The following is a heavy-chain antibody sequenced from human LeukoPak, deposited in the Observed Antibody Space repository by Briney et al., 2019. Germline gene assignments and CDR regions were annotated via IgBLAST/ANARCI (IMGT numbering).Heavy chain of an antibody. D-gene: IGHD2-2*01. CDR3: ARARQGYCSSASCYSFDI. J-gene: IGHJ3*02. CDR2: ISSGSSTI. CDR1: GFTFSSYS. Sequence: GGSLRLSCAASGFTFSSYSMSWVRQAPGKGLEWVSYISSGSSTIYYADSVKRRFTISRDNAKNSLYLQMSSLRADDTAVYYCARARQGYCSSASCYSFDIWGQGTMLTVSS. V-gene: IGHV3-48*01.